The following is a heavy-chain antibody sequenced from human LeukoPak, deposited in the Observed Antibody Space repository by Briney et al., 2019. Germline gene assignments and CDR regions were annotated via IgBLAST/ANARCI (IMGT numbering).Heavy chain of an antibody. J-gene: IGHJ3*02. CDR2: ISYDGSNK. CDR3: ARDTISSFDI. Sequence: PGGSLRLSCAASGFTFSSYAMHWVRQAPGKGLEWVAVISYDGSNKYYADSVKGRFTISRDNSKNTLYLQMNSLRAEDTAVYYCARDTISSFDIWGQGTMVTVSS. V-gene: IGHV3-30-3*01. CDR1: GFTFSSYA. D-gene: IGHD3-3*01.